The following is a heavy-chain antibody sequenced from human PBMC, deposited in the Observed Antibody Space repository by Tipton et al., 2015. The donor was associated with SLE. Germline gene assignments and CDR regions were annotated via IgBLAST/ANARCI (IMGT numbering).Heavy chain of an antibody. J-gene: IGHJ5*02. CDR2: IYYSGST. CDR1: GGSISSGGYY. V-gene: IGHV4-39*07. CDR3: ARLTAITIFNNWFDP. D-gene: IGHD3-9*01. Sequence: TLSLTCTVSGGSISSGGYYWSWIRQHPGKGLEWIGSIYYSGSTYYNPSLKSRVTISVDTSKNQFSLKLSSVTAADTAVYYCARLTAITIFNNWFDPWGQGTLVTVSS.